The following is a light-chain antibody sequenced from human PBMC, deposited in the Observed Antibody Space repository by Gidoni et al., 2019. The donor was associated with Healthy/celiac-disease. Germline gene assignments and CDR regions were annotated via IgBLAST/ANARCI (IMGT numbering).Light chain of an antibody. V-gene: IGKV3-20*01. CDR1: QSVSSSY. CDR2: GAS. CDR3: QQYGSSVLT. J-gene: IGKJ4*01. Sequence: EIVLTQSPGTLSLSPGARATLSCRASQSVSSSYLAWYQHKPGQAPRLLIYGASSRATGLPDRFSGSGSGTDFTLTISRLEPEDFAVYYCQQYGSSVLTFGGGTKVEIK.